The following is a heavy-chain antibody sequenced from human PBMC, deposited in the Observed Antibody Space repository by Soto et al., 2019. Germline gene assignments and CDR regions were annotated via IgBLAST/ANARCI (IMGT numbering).Heavy chain of an antibody. CDR1: GGSFSGYY. J-gene: IGHJ6*01. CDR3: ARWKSAGKYYYYGMDV. CDR2: INHSGST. Sequence: SETLSLTCAVYGGSFSGYYWSWIRQPPGKGLEWIGEINHSGSTNYNPSLKSRVTISVDTSKNQFSLKLSSVTAADTAVYYCARWKSAGKYYYYGMDVWGQGTTVTVSS. D-gene: IGHD3-10*01. V-gene: IGHV4-34*01.